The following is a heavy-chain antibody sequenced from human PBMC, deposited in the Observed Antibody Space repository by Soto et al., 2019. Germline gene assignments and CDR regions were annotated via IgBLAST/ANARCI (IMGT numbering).Heavy chain of an antibody. CDR3: ARSSGGNFGIIIEGTNWFAP. J-gene: IGHJ5*02. D-gene: IGHD1-26*01. Sequence: RGSVKVSFKAPRDPFTSYYINLVRQAPGQGLEWMGVINPHGGSTAYAQKFKGRVTLTRDTSASTVYMEVSSLTSEDTAMYYCARSSGGNFGIIIEGTNWFAPWGQGTMVTVSS. CDR1: RDPFTSYY. CDR2: INPHGGST. V-gene: IGHV1-46*01.